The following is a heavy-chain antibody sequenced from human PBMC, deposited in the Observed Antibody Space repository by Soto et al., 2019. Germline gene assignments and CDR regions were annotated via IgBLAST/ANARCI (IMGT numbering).Heavy chain of an antibody. Sequence: EVQLLESGGGLVQPGGSLRLSCAASGFTFSSYAMSWVRQAPGKGLEWVSDISGSGGSTYYADSVKGRFTISRDNSKNTLYLQMNSLRAEDTAVYYCAKDRSGVIWFGELDYWGQGTLVTVSS. CDR2: ISGSGGST. D-gene: IGHD3-10*01. CDR3: AKDRSGVIWFGELDY. V-gene: IGHV3-23*01. CDR1: GFTFSSYA. J-gene: IGHJ4*02.